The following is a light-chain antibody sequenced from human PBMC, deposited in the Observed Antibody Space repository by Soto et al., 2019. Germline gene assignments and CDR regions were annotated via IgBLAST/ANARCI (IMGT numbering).Light chain of an antibody. CDR3: QQYNTYPWT. J-gene: IGKJ1*01. CDR2: DAS. Sequence: DIPMTQSPFTLSASVGDRVTITCRASQSINARLAWHQQKAGKAPKVLIYDASNLESGVPSRFSGSGSGREFTLTISSLQPDDFATYYCQQYNTYPWTFGQGTKVEIK. V-gene: IGKV1-5*01. CDR1: QSINAR.